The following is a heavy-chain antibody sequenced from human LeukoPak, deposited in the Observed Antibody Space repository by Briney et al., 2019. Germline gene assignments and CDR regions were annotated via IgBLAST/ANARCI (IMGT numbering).Heavy chain of an antibody. CDR2: IKQDGSEK. J-gene: IGHJ6*03. D-gene: IGHD2-15*01. CDR3: GSGLQGAVGVVVAATVLGGDYYYYMDV. CDR1: GFTFSSYW. V-gene: IGHV3-7*01. Sequence: PGGSLRLSCAASGFTFSSYWMSWVRQAPGKGLEWVANIKQDGSEKYYVDSVKGRFTISRDNAKNSLYLQMNSLRAEDTAVYYCGSGLQGAVGVVVAATVLGGDYYYYMDVWGKGTTVTVSS.